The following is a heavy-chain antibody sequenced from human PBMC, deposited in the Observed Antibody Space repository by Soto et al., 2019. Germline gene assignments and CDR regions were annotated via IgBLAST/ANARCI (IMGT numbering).Heavy chain of an antibody. CDR2: IYYSGST. V-gene: IGHV4-61*01. CDR1: GGSVSSGSYY. CDR3: ARDSPRYDYVWGSYDY. J-gene: IGHJ4*02. D-gene: IGHD3-16*01. Sequence: SETLSLTCTVSGGSVSSGSYYWSWIRQPPGKGLEWIGYIYYSGSTNYNPSLKSRVTISVDTSKNQFSLKLSSVTAADTAVYYCARDSPRYDYVWGSYDYWGQGTLVTVSS.